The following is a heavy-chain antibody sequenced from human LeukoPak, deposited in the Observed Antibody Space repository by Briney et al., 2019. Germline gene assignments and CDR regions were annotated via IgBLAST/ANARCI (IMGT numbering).Heavy chain of an antibody. CDR3: AMRNGSGSLYFDY. Sequence: ASVKVSCKASGYTFTSYYMHWVRQAPGQGLEWMGIINPSGGSTSYAQKFQGRVSMTRNTSINTAYMELSSLRSEDTAVYYCAMRNGSGSLYFDYWGQGTLVTVSS. CDR1: GYTFTSYY. CDR2: INPSGGST. J-gene: IGHJ4*02. V-gene: IGHV1-46*01. D-gene: IGHD3-10*01.